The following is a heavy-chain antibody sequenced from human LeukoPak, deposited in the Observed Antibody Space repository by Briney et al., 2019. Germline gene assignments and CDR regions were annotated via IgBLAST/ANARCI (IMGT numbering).Heavy chain of an antibody. J-gene: IGHJ6*02. D-gene: IGHD3-16*01. CDR3: AREGRLGYYYYGMDV. CDR2: IYYSGST. CDR1: GGSISSYY. Sequence: SETLSLTCTVSGGSISSYYWSRIRQPPGKGLEWIGYIYYSGSTNYNPSLKSRVTISVDTSKNQFSLKLSSVTAADTAVYYCAREGRLGYYYYGMDVWGQGTTVTVSS. V-gene: IGHV4-59*01.